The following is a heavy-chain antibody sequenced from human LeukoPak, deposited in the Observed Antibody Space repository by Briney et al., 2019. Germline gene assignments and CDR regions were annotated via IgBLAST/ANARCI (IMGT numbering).Heavy chain of an antibody. Sequence: ASVKVSCKASGYTFTSYDINWVRQATGQGLEWMGWMNPNSGNTGYAQKFQGRVTMTRNTSISTAYMELSSLRSEDTAVYYCARRVTSYYYYYMDVWGKGTTVTISS. D-gene: IGHD5-18*01. CDR1: GYTFTSYD. CDR3: ARRVTSYYYYYMDV. CDR2: MNPNSGNT. J-gene: IGHJ6*03. V-gene: IGHV1-8*01.